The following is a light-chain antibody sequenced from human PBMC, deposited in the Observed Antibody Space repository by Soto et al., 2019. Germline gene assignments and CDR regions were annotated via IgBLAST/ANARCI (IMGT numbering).Light chain of an antibody. CDR1: SSNIGAGYD. Sequence: QSVLTQPPSLSGAPGQRVTISCTGSSSNIGAGYDVHWYQQLPGTAPKLLIYGNSNRPSGVPDRFSGYKSGTSASLAITGLQAEDEADYYCQSYDSSLSGWVFGGGTKLTVL. CDR3: QSYDSSLSGWV. CDR2: GNS. V-gene: IGLV1-40*01. J-gene: IGLJ3*02.